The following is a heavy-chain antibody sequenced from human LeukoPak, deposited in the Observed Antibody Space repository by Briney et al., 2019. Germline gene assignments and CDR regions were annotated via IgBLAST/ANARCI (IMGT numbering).Heavy chain of an antibody. CDR1: GYTFTSYD. V-gene: IGHV1-8*01. J-gene: IGHJ4*02. Sequence: ASVKVSCKASGYTFTSYDINWVRQATGQGLERMGWMNPNSGNTGYAQKFQGRVTMTRNTSISTAYMELSSLRSEDTAVYYCARVTYYYDSSGYYPVDYWGQGTLVTVSS. D-gene: IGHD3-22*01. CDR3: ARVTYYYDSSGYYPVDY. CDR2: MNPNSGNT.